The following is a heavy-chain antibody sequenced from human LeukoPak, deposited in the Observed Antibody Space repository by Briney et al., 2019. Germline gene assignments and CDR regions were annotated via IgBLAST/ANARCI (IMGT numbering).Heavy chain of an antibody. J-gene: IGHJ4*02. CDR1: GFTFSSYA. D-gene: IGHD4-17*01. Sequence: PGGSLRLSCAASGFTFSSYAMSWVRQAPGKGLEWVSVISGSGGSTYYADSVKGRFTISRDNSRNTPYLQMNSLRTEDTAVYYCAKDLLRKEYYFDYWGQGTLVTVSS. V-gene: IGHV3-23*01. CDR2: ISGSGGST. CDR3: AKDLLRKEYYFDY.